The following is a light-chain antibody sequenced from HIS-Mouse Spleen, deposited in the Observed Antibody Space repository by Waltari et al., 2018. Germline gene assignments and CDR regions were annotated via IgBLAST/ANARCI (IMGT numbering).Light chain of an antibody. Sequence: QSDLTQPASVSGSPGQSITISCTGTSSDVGGYNYVPWYQQHPGKAPKLMIYEVSNRPSGVSNRFSGSKSGNTASLTISGLQAEDEADYYCSSYTSSSTPYVFGTGTKVTVL. CDR3: SSYTSSSTPYV. J-gene: IGLJ1*01. CDR1: SSDVGGYNY. V-gene: IGLV2-14*01. CDR2: EVS.